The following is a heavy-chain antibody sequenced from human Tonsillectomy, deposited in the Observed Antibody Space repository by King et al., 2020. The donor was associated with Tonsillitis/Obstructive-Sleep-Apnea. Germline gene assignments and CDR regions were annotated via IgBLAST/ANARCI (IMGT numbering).Heavy chain of an antibody. CDR1: GGSFSGYY. J-gene: IGHJ6*03. D-gene: IGHD1-1*01. Sequence: VQLQQWGAGLLKPSETLSLTCAVYGGSFSGYYLSWIRRPPGTGLEGFGEINQSGITNYNPSLKSRITVSVDVSKNQFSLRLSSVTAADTAVYYCAGRITGTTNYYYMDVWGKGTTVTVSS. CDR3: AGRITGTTNYYYMDV. V-gene: IGHV4-34*01. CDR2: INQSGIT.